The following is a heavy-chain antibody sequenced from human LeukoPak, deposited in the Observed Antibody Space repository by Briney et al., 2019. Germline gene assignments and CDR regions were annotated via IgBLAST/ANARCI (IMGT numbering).Heavy chain of an antibody. CDR1: GFTFSSYA. CDR2: ISGSGGSK. D-gene: IGHD3-10*01. Sequence: GGSLRLSCAASGFTFSSYAMSWVRQAPGKGLEWVSAISGSGGSKYYADSVKGRLTISRDNSKNTLYLQMNSLRAEDTAVYYCSKANMGRGVTLKFDYWGQGTLVTVSS. J-gene: IGHJ4*02. CDR3: SKANMGRGVTLKFDY. V-gene: IGHV3-23*01.